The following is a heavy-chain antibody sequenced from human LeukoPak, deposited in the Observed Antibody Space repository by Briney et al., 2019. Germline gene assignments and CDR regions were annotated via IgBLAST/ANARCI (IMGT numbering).Heavy chain of an antibody. Sequence: ASVKVSCKASGYTFTSYGITWVRQAPGQGLEWVGWISAYNGHTNYAQNLQGRVTLTTATSTSTAYMELSRLRSDDTAVYYCARAPHGYNYCYFDYWGQGTLVTVSS. CDR1: GYTFTSYG. CDR2: ISAYNGHT. J-gene: IGHJ4*02. CDR3: ARAPHGYNYCYFDY. V-gene: IGHV1-18*01. D-gene: IGHD5-24*01.